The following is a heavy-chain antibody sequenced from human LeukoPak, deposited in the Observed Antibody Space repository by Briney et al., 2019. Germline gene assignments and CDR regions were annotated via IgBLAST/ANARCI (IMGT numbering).Heavy chain of an antibody. CDR3: AKDPTRYSNYYNWFDP. V-gene: IGHV3-23*01. CDR2: ISGSGGST. D-gene: IGHD4-11*01. J-gene: IGHJ5*02. CDR1: GFTFSSYA. Sequence: GGSLRLSCAASGFTFSSYAMSWVRQAPGKGLEWVSAISGSGGSTYYADSVKGRFTISRDNSKNTLYLQMNSLRAEDTAVYYCAKDPTRYSNYYNWFDPWGQGTLVTVSS.